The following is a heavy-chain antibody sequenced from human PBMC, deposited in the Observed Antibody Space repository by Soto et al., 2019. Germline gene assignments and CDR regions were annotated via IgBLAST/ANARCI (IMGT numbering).Heavy chain of an antibody. D-gene: IGHD3-10*01. CDR3: AKDGDLGSGSDY. CDR2: ISGSGGST. CDR1: GFTFSSYA. Sequence: GESLKISCAASGFTFSSYAMSWVRQAPGKGLEWVSAISGSGGSTYYADSVKGRFTISRDNSKNTLYLQMNSLRAEDTAVYYCAKDGDLGSGSDYWGQGTLVTVSS. J-gene: IGHJ4*02. V-gene: IGHV3-23*01.